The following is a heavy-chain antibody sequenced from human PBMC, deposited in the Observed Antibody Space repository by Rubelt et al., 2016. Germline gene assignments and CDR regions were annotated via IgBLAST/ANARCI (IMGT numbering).Heavy chain of an antibody. J-gene: IGHJ5*02. CDR2: AYYSGST. Sequence: QLQLHESGPGLVKPSETLSLTCTVSSGSISSSSYYWGWIRQPPGKGLEWIGRAYYSGSTYYSPSLKSRVTISVETSKNQFSLKRSSVTAADTAVYYCAGGKDRMWFGPWGQGILVTVSS. CDR1: SGSISSSSYY. CDR3: AGGKDRMWFGP. V-gene: IGHV4-39*01. D-gene: IGHD1-14*01.